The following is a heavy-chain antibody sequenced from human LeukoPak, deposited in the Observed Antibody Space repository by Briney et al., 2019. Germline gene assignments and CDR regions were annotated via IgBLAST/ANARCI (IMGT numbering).Heavy chain of an antibody. Sequence: PGGSLRLSCAASGFTFASYSMNWVRQAPGKGLEWVSYIRSDSSAIYYADSVKGRFTISRDNAKKSLYLQMNSLRAEDTAVYYCASREGYYYDSSGIALGIWGQGTLVTVSS. V-gene: IGHV3-48*01. J-gene: IGHJ4*02. CDR3: ASREGYYYDSSGIALGI. CDR1: GFTFASYS. CDR2: IRSDSSAI. D-gene: IGHD3-22*01.